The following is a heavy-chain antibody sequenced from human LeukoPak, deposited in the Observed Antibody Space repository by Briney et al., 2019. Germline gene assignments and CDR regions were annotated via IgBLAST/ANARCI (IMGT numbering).Heavy chain of an antibody. J-gene: IGHJ6*03. CDR3: ARRSEFGVLYYMDI. D-gene: IGHD3-16*01. V-gene: IGHV3-48*01. CDR2: ISGSSGTI. CDR1: GFTFSSYS. Sequence: GGSLRLSCVASGFTFSSYSINWVRQAPGKGLEWVSYISGSSGTIYYADSVKGRFTISRDNAKNSLYLQMNSLRAEDTAVYYCARRSEFGVLYYMDIWGKGTTVPVSS.